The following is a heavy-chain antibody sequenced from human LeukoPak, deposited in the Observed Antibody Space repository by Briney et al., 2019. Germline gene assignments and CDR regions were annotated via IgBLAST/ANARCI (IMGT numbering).Heavy chain of an antibody. CDR3: ARGGLSIMGY. CDR1: GYTFTSYG. V-gene: IGHV3-48*01. D-gene: IGHD2/OR15-2a*01. Sequence: ASVKVSCKASGYTFTSYGINWVRQAPGKGLEWVSYISSSGSTKYYADSVKGRFTISRDNARNSLYLQTNSLRAEDTAVYFCARGGLSIMGYWGQGTLVTVSS. J-gene: IGHJ4*02. CDR2: ISSSGSTK.